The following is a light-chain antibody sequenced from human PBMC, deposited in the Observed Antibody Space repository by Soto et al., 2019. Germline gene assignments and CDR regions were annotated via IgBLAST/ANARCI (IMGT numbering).Light chain of an antibody. CDR3: XXXXSYPWT. CDR2: DAS. Sequence: DIQMTQSPSTLSASVGDRVTITCRASQSISSWLAWYQQKPGKAPEPLIYDASSLESGVPSRFRGSGSGTEFTPTIPSLQLDDCATSXXXXXXSYPWTFGQGTKVDIK. J-gene: IGKJ1*01. V-gene: IGKV1-5*01. CDR1: QSISSW.